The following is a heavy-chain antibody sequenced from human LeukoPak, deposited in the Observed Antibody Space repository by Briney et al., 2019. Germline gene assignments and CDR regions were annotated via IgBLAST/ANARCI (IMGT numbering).Heavy chain of an antibody. V-gene: IGHV4-59*01. D-gene: IGHD1-26*01. CDR1: SGSFGSYY. Sequence: SETLSLTCTVSSGSFGSYYWSWIRQPPGKGLEWIGYIYYSGNTNYNPSLKSRVTISVDTSKNQFSLKLSSVTAADTAVYYCARVRWELTGGAFDIWGQGTMVTVSS. J-gene: IGHJ3*02. CDR2: IYYSGNT. CDR3: ARVRWELTGGAFDI.